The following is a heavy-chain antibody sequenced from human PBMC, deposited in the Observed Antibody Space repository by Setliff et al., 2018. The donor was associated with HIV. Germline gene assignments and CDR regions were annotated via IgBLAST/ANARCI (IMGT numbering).Heavy chain of an antibody. V-gene: IGHV4-39*07. D-gene: IGHD3-22*01. CDR1: GASISSRSYY. CDR3: ARDLATYFDTSGYFESVHHDGFDL. Sequence: SETLSLTCTVSGASISSRSYYWGWIHQPPGKGLEWHGSIFYSGSTHYNSSLKSRVTISVDTSTNQLSLKLSSVTAADTAVYYCARDLATYFDTSGYFESVHHDGFDLWGQGTMVTVSS. CDR2: IFYSGST. J-gene: IGHJ3*01.